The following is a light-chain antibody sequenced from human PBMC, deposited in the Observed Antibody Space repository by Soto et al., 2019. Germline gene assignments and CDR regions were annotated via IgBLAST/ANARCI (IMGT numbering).Light chain of an antibody. CDR2: DVS. CDR1: SSAVGSYSY. CDR3: SSYTTSSTHVV. Sequence: QSALTQPASVSGSPGQSITISCTGASSAVGSYSYVSLYQQYPGKAPQLLISDVSNRPSGVSYRFSGSKSGNTASLTISGLQAEDEAEYYCSSYTTSSTHVVFGGGTKLTVL. V-gene: IGLV2-14*01. J-gene: IGLJ2*01.